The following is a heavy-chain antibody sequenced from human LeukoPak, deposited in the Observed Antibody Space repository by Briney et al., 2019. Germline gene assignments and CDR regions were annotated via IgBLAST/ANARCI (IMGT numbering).Heavy chain of an antibody. CDR1: GGTFISYA. V-gene: IGHV1-69*05. J-gene: IGHJ4*02. CDR2: IIPIFGTA. CDR3: ARMYYYGSGSYSNSAHFDY. Sequence: SVKVSCKASGGTFISYAISWVRQAPGQGLEWMGGIIPIFGTANYAQKFQGRVTITTDESTSTAYMELSSLRSEGTAVYYCARMYYYGSGSYSNSAHFDYWGQGTLVTVSS. D-gene: IGHD3-10*01.